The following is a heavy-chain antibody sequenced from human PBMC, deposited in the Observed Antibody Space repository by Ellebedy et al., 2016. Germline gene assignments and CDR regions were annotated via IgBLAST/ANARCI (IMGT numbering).Heavy chain of an antibody. D-gene: IGHD6-19*01. J-gene: IGHJ1*01. Sequence: GESLKISXAASGFTFSSYGMSWVRQAPGRGLEWVSAISGLGRGTYYADSVKGRFTISRDNSKNMVQLEMNNLRAEDTAIYYCAKVLHSSGWYLNFQHWGQGTMVTVSS. CDR1: GFTFSSYG. CDR3: AKVLHSSGWYLNFQH. CDR2: ISGLGRGT. V-gene: IGHV3-23*01.